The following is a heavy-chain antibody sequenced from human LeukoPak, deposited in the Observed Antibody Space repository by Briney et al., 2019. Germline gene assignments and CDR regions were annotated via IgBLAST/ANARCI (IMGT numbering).Heavy chain of an antibody. D-gene: IGHD3-9*01. CDR1: GFNFRSYW. J-gene: IGHJ5*02. CDR3: AGGSGYLITS. V-gene: IGHV3-7*01. Sequence: PGGSLRLSCAATGFNFRSYWMNWVRQAPGKGLEWLAIIKQDGSEKHYKGSVEGRFTISRDNAKNSLHLQMNSLRAEDTAVYYCAGGSGYLITSWGQGTLVTVSS. CDR2: IKQDGSEK.